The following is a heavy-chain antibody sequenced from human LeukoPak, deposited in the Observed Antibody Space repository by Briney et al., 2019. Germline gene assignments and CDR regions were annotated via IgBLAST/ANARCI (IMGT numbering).Heavy chain of an antibody. J-gene: IGHJ4*02. CDR1: GFTFSDYA. CDR3: TRVLSGGGCLDY. CDR2: IRSKGYEGTK. Sequence: GRSLRLSCTASGFTFSDYAMSWVRQAPGKGLEWAGFIRSKGYEGTKEYAASEKGIFTIARDEKKRIAHMQRNSLKTEDTAVYYCTRVLSGGGCLDYWGQGTLVTVSS. V-gene: IGHV3-49*04. D-gene: IGHD3-16*01.